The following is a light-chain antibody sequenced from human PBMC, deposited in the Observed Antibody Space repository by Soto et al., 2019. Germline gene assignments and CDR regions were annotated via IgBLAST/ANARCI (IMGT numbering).Light chain of an antibody. CDR1: SSNIGSNS. V-gene: IGLV1-44*01. CDR2: STS. Sequence: QAVVTQPPSASGPPGQRVTISCSGSSSNIGSNSVNWYQQLPGTAPKLLVYSTSQRPSGVPDRFSGSKSGTSASLAISALQSEDEADYFCAAWDDSLSGLYVFGTGTKLNVL. J-gene: IGLJ1*01. CDR3: AAWDDSLSGLYV.